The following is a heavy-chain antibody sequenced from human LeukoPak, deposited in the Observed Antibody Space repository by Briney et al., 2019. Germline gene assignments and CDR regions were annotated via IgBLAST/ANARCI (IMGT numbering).Heavy chain of an antibody. D-gene: IGHD3-10*01. Sequence: PSETLSLTCTVSGYSISSGYYWVWIRQPPGKGLEWIGSIYHSGSTYYNPSLKSRVTISVDTSKNQFSLKLSSVTAADTAVYYCAREGREPSGNWGQGTLVTVSS. CDR2: IYHSGST. J-gene: IGHJ4*02. CDR1: GYSISSGYY. CDR3: AREGREPSGN. V-gene: IGHV4-38-2*02.